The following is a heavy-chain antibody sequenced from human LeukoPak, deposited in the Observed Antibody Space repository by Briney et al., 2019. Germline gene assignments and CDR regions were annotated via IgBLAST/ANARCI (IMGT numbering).Heavy chain of an antibody. V-gene: IGHV3-72*01. Sequence: QPGGSLRLSCSASGFTFSDYILDWVRQAPGKGLEWVGRIRRKGQSYTTEYAASVKGRFTISRDDSKNSLYLHMNSLKTEDTAVYHCSRDGGEGGSSAFDIWGPGTMVTFSS. CDR3: SRDGGEGGSSAFDI. D-gene: IGHD1-26*01. CDR2: IRRKGQSYTT. CDR1: GFTFSDYI. J-gene: IGHJ3*02.